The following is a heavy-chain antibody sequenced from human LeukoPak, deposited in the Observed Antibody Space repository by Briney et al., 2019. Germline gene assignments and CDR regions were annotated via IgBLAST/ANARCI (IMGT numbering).Heavy chain of an antibody. V-gene: IGHV1-2*02. Sequence: ASVKVSCKASGYTFSNYYMHWVRQAPGQGLEWMGWINPSSGGTNFAQKFQGRVTMTRDTSISTAYMELHGLRSEDTAVYYCARHVSSSNEDYWGQGTLVTVSS. CDR2: INPSSGGT. J-gene: IGHJ4*02. CDR1: GYTFSNYY. D-gene: IGHD2-8*01. CDR3: ARHVSSSNEDY.